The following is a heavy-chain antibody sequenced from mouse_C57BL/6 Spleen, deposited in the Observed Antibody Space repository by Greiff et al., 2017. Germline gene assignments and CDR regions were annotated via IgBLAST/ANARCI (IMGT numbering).Heavy chain of an antibody. J-gene: IGHJ3*01. Sequence: VQLQESDAELVKPGASVKISCKVSGYTFTDHTIHWMKQRPEQGLEWIGYIYPRDGSTKYNEKFKGKATLTAEKSSSTAYMQLNSLTSEDSAVYFCARPYDGYSAWFAYWGQGTLVTVSA. D-gene: IGHD2-3*01. CDR3: ARPYDGYSAWFAY. CDR1: GYTFTDHT. V-gene: IGHV1-78*01. CDR2: IYPRDGST.